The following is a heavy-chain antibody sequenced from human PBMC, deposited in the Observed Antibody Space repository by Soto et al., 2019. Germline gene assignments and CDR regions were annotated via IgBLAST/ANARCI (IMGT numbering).Heavy chain of an antibody. J-gene: IGHJ6*02. Sequence: GGSLRLSCAASGFTFSSYWMSWVRQAPGKGLEWVANIRQDGSEKYYVDSVKGRFTISRDNAKNSLYLQMNSLRAEDTAVYYCASYESRGYYPYYHYYGMDVWGQGTTVTVSS. V-gene: IGHV3-7*01. CDR2: IRQDGSEK. CDR1: GFTFSSYW. CDR3: ASYESRGYYPYYHYYGMDV. D-gene: IGHD3-22*01.